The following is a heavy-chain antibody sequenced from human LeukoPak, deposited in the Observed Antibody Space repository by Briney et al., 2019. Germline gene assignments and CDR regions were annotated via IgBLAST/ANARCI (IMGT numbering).Heavy chain of an antibody. CDR1: GVPLSSHW. V-gene: IGHV3-74*03. D-gene: IGHD4-23*01. Sequence: GGSLRLSCAASGVPLSSHWWHWVRQAPGKGLMWVSGINTDGSSTMYADSVKGRFTISRDNAKNTLYLQMNSLRGEDTAVYHCYGGNAEHWGQGTLVTVSS. CDR3: YGGNAEH. CDR2: INTDGSST. J-gene: IGHJ1*01.